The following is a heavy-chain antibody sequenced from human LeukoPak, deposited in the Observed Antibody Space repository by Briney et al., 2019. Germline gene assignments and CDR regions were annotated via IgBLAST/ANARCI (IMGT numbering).Heavy chain of an antibody. J-gene: IGHJ4*02. CDR2: ISGSGQTA. D-gene: IGHD4-11*01. CDR3: AKEKDYRVFDH. Sequence: GGSLRLSCTASGFSLSAHPMSWVRQGPGKSLEWVSVISGSGQTAYYADSVKGRFTVSKDNSKNTVYLQMSSLRADDTAVYYCAKEKDYRVFDHWGQGTLVTVSS. V-gene: IGHV3-23*01. CDR1: GFSLSAHP.